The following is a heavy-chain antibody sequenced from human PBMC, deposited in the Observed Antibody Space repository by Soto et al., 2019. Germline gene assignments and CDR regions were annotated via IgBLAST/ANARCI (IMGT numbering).Heavy chain of an antibody. CDR2: IIPMLGKT. CDR1: GGTFSTYS. J-gene: IGHJ6*02. CDR3: AKDILEWLFGSGDYYYYGMDV. Sequence: SVKVSCKASGGTFSTYSISWVRQAPGQGLEWMGGIIPMLGKTNYAQKFQGRVTITADESTSTAYMDLSSLRSDDTAVYYCAKDILEWLFGSGDYYYYGMDVWGQGTTVTV. V-gene: IGHV1-69*13. D-gene: IGHD3-3*01.